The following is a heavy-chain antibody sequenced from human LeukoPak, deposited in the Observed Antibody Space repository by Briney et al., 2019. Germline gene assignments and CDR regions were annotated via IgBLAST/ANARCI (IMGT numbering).Heavy chain of an antibody. CDR1: GYKSTDYG. CDR3: ARPGSDRARGWGYFDS. J-gene: IGHJ4*02. Sequence: ASVKVSCKASGYKSTDYGVNWVRQAPGQGLEXXXXXSGIDGNTKYARXLQGRVTMTRDTXTSTAFMELRSLTSDDTAIYYCARPGSDRARGWGYFDSWGKGTLVTVSS. CDR2: XSGIDGNT. D-gene: IGHD3-10*01. V-gene: IGHV1-18*01.